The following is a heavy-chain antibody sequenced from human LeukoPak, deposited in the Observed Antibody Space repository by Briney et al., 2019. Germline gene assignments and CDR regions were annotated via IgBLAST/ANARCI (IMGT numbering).Heavy chain of an antibody. CDR2: IIPIFATT. CDR1: GGTFTSYA. V-gene: IGHV1-69*01. CDR3: ARRATSWYTPYDAFDI. J-gene: IGHJ3*02. Sequence: SVKVSCKASGGTFTSYAISWVRQAPGQGLEWMGGIIPIFATTNYAQKFQVRVTITADEATTTAYMELSSLRAGDTAVYYCARRATSWYTPYDAFDIWGQGTMVTVSS. D-gene: IGHD2-2*02.